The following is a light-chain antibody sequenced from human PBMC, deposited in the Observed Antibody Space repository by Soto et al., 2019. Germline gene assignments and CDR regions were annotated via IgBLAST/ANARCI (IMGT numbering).Light chain of an antibody. CDR2: GAS. CDR1: QTVRRTY. V-gene: IGKV3-20*01. Sequence: EIVVTQSPGTLSLSPGETATLSCRARQTVRRTYLAWYQQKPGQAPRLLIYGASTRATGIPDRFSGSGSGKDFTLTISRLEPEDFAVYYCQQFCTSTPVTFGGGKKVE. CDR3: QQFCTSTPVT. J-gene: IGKJ4*01.